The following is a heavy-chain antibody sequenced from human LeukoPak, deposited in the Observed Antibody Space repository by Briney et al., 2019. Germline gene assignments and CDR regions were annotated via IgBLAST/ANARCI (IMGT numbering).Heavy chain of an antibody. Sequence: GSLRLSCAASGFTFSSYAMSWVRQAPGKGLEWIGSIHYSGSTHYNPSLKSRVTISVDTSKNQFSLKLRSVTAADTAVYYCASHPPIGALDIWGRGTMVTGSS. D-gene: IGHD3-16*01. CDR2: IHYSGST. CDR3: ASHPPIGALDI. V-gene: IGHV4-38-2*01. J-gene: IGHJ3*02. CDR1: GFTFSSYA.